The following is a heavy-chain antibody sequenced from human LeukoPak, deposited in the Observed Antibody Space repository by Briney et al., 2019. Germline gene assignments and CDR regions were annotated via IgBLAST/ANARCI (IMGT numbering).Heavy chain of an antibody. CDR3: ARSPATYYYDSSGYYYVYFQH. Sequence: SVTLSLTCTVSGGSISSGSYYWSWIRQPAGKGLEWIGRIYTSGSTNYNPSLKSRVTISVDTSKNQFSLKLSSVTAADTAVYYCARSPATYYYDSSGYYYVYFQHWGQGTLVTVSS. CDR2: IYTSGST. CDR1: GGSISSGSYY. J-gene: IGHJ1*01. V-gene: IGHV4-61*02. D-gene: IGHD3-22*01.